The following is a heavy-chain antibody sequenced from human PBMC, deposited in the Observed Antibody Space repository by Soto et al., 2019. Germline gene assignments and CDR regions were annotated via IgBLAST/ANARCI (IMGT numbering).Heavy chain of an antibody. CDR2: IYYSGRT. V-gene: IGHV4-61*05. CDR3: ARLPDTAMALADYYHYYMDV. D-gene: IGHD5-18*01. J-gene: IGHJ6*03. Sequence: SETLSLTFTVSDGSISRDTYYWAWILQPPGMGLVWIGDIYYSGRTNYNPSFKTRVSISVDTSKNQFSLKLSSVTAADTAVYYCARLPDTAMALADYYHYYMDVWGKGTTVTVSS. CDR1: DGSISRDTYY.